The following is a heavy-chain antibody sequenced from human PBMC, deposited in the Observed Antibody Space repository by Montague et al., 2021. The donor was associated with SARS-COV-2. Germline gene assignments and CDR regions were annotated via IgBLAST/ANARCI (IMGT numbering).Heavy chain of an antibody. J-gene: IGHJ4*02. CDR1: GGSIRSGGYY. D-gene: IGHD6-13*01. CDR2: IYTSGST. V-gene: IGHV4-61*02. CDR3: ARDLVGQHRGGGFDY. Sequence: TLSLICTVSGGSIRSGGYYWRWIRQPSGKGLEWIGRIYTSGSTNYNPSLKSRVIISVDTSKNQFSLKLNSVTAADTAVYYCARDLVGQHRGGGFDYWGQGSLVTV.